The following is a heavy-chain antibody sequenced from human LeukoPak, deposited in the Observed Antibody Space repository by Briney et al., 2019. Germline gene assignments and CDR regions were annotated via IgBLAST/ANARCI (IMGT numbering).Heavy chain of an antibody. CDR1: GFTFSDYY. D-gene: IGHD3-22*01. CDR2: ISSSGSTI. J-gene: IGHJ4*02. Sequence: KLGGSLRLSCAASGFTFSDYYMSWIRQAPGKGLEWVSYISSSGSTIYYADSVKGRFTISRDNAKNSLYLQMNSLRAEDTAVYYCARVPYYYDSSGYYRGYVDYWGQGTLVTVSS. CDR3: ARVPYYYDSSGYYRGYVDY. V-gene: IGHV3-11*01.